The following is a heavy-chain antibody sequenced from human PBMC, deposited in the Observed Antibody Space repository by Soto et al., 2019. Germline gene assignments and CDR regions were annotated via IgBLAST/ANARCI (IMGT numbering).Heavy chain of an antibody. CDR2: ISYDGSNK. V-gene: IGHV3-30*18. CDR1: GFTFSSYG. J-gene: IGHJ3*02. CDR3: AKDKGIAVADSGAFDI. D-gene: IGHD6-19*01. Sequence: QVQLVESGGGVVQPGRSLRLSCAASGFTFSSYGMHWVRQAPGKGLEWVAVISYDGSNKYYADSVKGRFTISRDNSKNTLYLQMNSLRAEDTAVYYCAKDKGIAVADSGAFDIWGQGTMVTVSS.